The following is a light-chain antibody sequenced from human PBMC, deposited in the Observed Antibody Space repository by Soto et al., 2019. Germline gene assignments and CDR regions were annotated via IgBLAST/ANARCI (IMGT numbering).Light chain of an antibody. V-gene: IGKV1-5*02. Sequence: DIQMTQSPSTLSDFVGDRVTIICRASQNIRGWLAWYQQRPGKAPDLLIFEASRLEGGVPSRFSGSGSGTEFTLTIDSLQPDDFATYYCQQYDSYSPTFGQGTRVEFK. CDR2: EAS. J-gene: IGKJ1*01. CDR1: QNIRGW. CDR3: QQYDSYSPT.